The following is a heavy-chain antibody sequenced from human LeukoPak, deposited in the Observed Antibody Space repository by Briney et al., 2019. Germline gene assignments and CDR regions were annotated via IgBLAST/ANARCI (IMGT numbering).Heavy chain of an antibody. J-gene: IGHJ4*02. CDR3: ARGQRVYYGSGSSGPKDY. V-gene: IGHV4-34*01. Sequence: SETLSLTCAVYGGSFSGYYWSWIRQPPGKGLEWIGEINHSGSTNYNPPLKSRVTISVDTSKNQFSLKLSSVTAADTAVYYCARGQRVYYGSGSSGPKDYWGQGTLVTVSS. D-gene: IGHD3-10*01. CDR2: INHSGST. CDR1: GGSFSGYY.